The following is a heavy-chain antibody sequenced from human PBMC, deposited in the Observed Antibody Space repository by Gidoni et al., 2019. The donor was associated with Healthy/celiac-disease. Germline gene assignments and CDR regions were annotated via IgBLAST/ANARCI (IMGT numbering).Heavy chain of an antibody. CDR1: GGTFSSYA. J-gene: IGHJ4*02. V-gene: IGHV1-69*01. Sequence: QVQLVQSGAEVKKPGYSVKVSCKASGGTFSSYAISWVRQAPGQGLEWMGGIIPIFGTANYAQKFQGRVTITADESTSTAYMELSSLRSEDTAVYYCAREPRPTYYYDSSGYYHDYFDYWGQGTLVTVSS. CDR3: AREPRPTYYYDSSGYYHDYFDY. D-gene: IGHD3-22*01. CDR2: IIPIFGTA.